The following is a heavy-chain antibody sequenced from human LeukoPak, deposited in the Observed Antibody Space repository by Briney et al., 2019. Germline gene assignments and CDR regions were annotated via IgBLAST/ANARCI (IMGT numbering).Heavy chain of an antibody. V-gene: IGHV1-2*02. Sequence: ASVKVSCKASGYTFTGYYMHWVRQAPGQGLEWMGWTNPNSGGINYAQKFQGRVTMTRDTSMSTAYMEVTRLTSDDTAVFFCARSSDYSNYIIDYWGQGTLVTVSS. CDR1: GYTFTGYY. J-gene: IGHJ4*02. D-gene: IGHD4-11*01. CDR3: ARSSDYSNYIIDY. CDR2: TNPNSGGI.